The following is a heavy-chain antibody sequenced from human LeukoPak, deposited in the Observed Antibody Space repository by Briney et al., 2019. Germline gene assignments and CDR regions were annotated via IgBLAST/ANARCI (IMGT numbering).Heavy chain of an antibody. Sequence: GGSLRLSCAASGFTFSTYAMHWVRQAPGKGLEWVAVISYDGSNKYYADSVKGRFTISRDNSKNMLYVQMNSLRVEDTAVYYCARSRITMVRGVISDWGQGTLVTVSS. CDR1: GFTFSTYA. J-gene: IGHJ4*02. D-gene: IGHD3-10*01. V-gene: IGHV3-30*04. CDR2: ISYDGSNK. CDR3: ARSRITMVRGVISD.